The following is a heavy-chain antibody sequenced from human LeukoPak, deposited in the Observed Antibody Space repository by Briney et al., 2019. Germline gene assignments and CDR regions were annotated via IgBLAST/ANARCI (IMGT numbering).Heavy chain of an antibody. J-gene: IGHJ4*02. Sequence: GGSLRLSCAASRFTFKTYSMNWVRQAPGKGLEWVSSITPTSSKTHIYYADSVKGRFTISRDNANNSLYLQMNSLRAEDTAVYYCARLSTAVADSDYWGQGTLVTVSS. CDR3: ARLSTAVADSDY. V-gene: IGHV3-21*06. D-gene: IGHD6-13*01. CDR1: RFTFKTYS. CDR2: ITPTSSKTHI.